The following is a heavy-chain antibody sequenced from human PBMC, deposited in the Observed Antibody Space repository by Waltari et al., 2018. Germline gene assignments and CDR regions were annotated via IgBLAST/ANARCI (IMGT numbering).Heavy chain of an antibody. CDR1: GGSISSSSYS. V-gene: IGHV4-39*01. Sequence: QLQLQESGPGLVKPSETLSLTCPVSGGSISSSSYSWGWVRQPPGKGLEWTGSLYYSGSTDYNPALKRRVTISVDTAKNQFALKLSSVTAADTAVYYCARHPAMTIMLWYCDLWGRGTLVTVSS. J-gene: IGHJ2*01. CDR3: ARHPAMTIMLWYCDL. CDR2: LYYSGST. D-gene: IGHD2-8*01.